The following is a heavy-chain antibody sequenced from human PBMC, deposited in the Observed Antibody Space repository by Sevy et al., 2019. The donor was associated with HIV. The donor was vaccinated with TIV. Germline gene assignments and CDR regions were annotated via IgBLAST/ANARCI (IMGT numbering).Heavy chain of an antibody. Sequence: GGSLRLSCAASGFTFSTYTMNWVRQAPGKGLEWVSSITSSSNYIYYGDSVKGGFTISRDNAKDSVYLQMNSRRAEDTAVYYCARPYGSGSWEAFDIWGQGTMVTVSS. CDR3: ARPYGSGSWEAFDI. CDR1: GFTFSTYT. D-gene: IGHD3-10*01. J-gene: IGHJ3*02. V-gene: IGHV3-21*01. CDR2: ITSSSNYI.